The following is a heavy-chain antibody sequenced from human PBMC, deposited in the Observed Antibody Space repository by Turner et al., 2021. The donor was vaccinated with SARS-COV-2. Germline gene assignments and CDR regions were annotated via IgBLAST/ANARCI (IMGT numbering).Heavy chain of an antibody. CDR2: ISPNSGGT. D-gene: IGHD2-21*01. CDR3: ARRQLGWGLIDY. Sequence: QVQLVQSGAVVKKPGASVKVSCKASGYTFTGYYMHWVRQAPGQGLEWMGWISPNSGGTNFAQEFQGRVTMTRDTSISTAYMELSRLRSDDTAVYYCARRQLGWGLIDYWGQGTLVTVSS. V-gene: IGHV1-2*02. J-gene: IGHJ4*02. CDR1: GYTFTGYY.